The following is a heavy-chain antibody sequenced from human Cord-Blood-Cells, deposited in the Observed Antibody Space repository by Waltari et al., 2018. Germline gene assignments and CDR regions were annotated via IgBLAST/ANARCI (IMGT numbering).Heavy chain of an antibody. D-gene: IGHD2-2*01. V-gene: IGHV4-59*11. Sequence: QVQLQESGPGLVKPSETLSLTCTVSGGSISSHYWSWIRQPPGKGLEWLGYIYYSGSTNATPARKGRVTIAVDTSKNQFSLKLSSVTAADTAVYYCARGGAPIVVVPAAPSYYYYGMDVWGQGTTVTVSS. J-gene: IGHJ6*02. CDR1: GGSISSHY. CDR3: ARGGAPIVVVPAAPSYYYYGMDV. CDR2: IYYSGST.